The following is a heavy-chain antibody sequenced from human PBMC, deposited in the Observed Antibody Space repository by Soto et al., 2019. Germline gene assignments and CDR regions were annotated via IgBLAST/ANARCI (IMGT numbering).Heavy chain of an antibody. D-gene: IGHD3-10*01. CDR3: ARTGDYYEVPWFDP. CDR1: GFTFSDYY. J-gene: IGHJ5*02. Sequence: GGSLRLSCAASGFTFSDYYMSWIRQAPGKGLEWVSYISSSGSTIYYADSVKGRFTISRDNAKNSLYLQMNSLRAEDTAVYYCARTGDYYEVPWFDPWGQGTLVTVSS. CDR2: ISSSGSTI. V-gene: IGHV3-11*01.